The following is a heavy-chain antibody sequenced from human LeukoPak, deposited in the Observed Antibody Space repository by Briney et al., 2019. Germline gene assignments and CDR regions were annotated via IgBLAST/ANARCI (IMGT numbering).Heavy chain of an antibody. CDR1: GFTFSNAW. CDR2: IKSKTDGGTT. CDR3: TTVPGFWSGYQRYMDV. D-gene: IGHD3-3*01. J-gene: IGHJ6*03. V-gene: IGHV3-15*01. Sequence: PGGSLRLSCAASGFTFSNAWMSWVRQAPGKGLEWVGRIKSKTDGGTTDYAAPVKGRFTISRDDSKNTLYLQMNSLKTEDTAVYYCTTVPGFWSGYQRYMDVWGKGTAVTVSS.